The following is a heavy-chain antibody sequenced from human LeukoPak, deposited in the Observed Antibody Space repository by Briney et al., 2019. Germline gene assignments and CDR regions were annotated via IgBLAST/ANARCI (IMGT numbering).Heavy chain of an antibody. CDR3: ARAIVVHQDAFDI. Sequence: EASVKVSCKASGGTFSSYAISWVRQAPGQGLEWMGGIIPIFGTANYAQKFQGRVTITADESTSTAYMELSSPRSEDTAVYYCARAIVVHQDAFDIWGHGTMVTVSS. D-gene: IGHD2-2*01. J-gene: IGHJ3*02. CDR1: GGTFSSYA. V-gene: IGHV1-69*13. CDR2: IIPIFGTA.